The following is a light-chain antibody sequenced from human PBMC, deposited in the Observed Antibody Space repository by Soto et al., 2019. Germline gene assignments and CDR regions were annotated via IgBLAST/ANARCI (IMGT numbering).Light chain of an antibody. CDR2: DVS. Sequence: ETVMTQSPATLSVSPGERATLSCRASQSARISLGWYQQKPGQAPRLLIYDVSIRATGVPARFSGSGSGTEFTLTISSPQSEDFAVYYCHKYNNWPPTSGHGTRLEIK. V-gene: IGKV3-15*01. CDR3: HKYNNWPPT. CDR1: QSARIS. J-gene: IGKJ5*01.